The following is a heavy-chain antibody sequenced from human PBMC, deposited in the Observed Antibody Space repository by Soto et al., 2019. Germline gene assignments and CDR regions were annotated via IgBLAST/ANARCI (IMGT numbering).Heavy chain of an antibody. CDR3: ARTYYYDSSGYYPGDY. CDR1: GYTFTSYG. Sequence: QVQLVQSGAEVKKPGASVKVSCKASGYTFTSYGISWVRQAPGQGLEWMGWISAYNGNTNYALKLQGRVTMTTDTSTSTAYMELRSLRSDDTAVYYCARTYYYDSSGYYPGDYWGQGTLVTVSS. J-gene: IGHJ4*02. D-gene: IGHD3-22*01. CDR2: ISAYNGNT. V-gene: IGHV1-18*01.